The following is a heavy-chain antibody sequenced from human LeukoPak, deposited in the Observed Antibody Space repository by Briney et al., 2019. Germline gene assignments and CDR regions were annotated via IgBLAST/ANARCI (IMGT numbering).Heavy chain of an antibody. V-gene: IGHV4-34*01. CDR1: DGSFTDYN. CDR3: VSNGYDSSGYYFWSDY. Sequence: SETLSLTCAVYDGSFTDYNWSWIRQSPGKGLEWIAEIHHSGGTNYSPTLKSRVTLSVDTSKNQLSLNLRSVTAADTAVYYCVSNGYDSSGYYFWSDYRGQGTLVTVSS. CDR2: IHHSGGT. D-gene: IGHD3-22*01. J-gene: IGHJ4*02.